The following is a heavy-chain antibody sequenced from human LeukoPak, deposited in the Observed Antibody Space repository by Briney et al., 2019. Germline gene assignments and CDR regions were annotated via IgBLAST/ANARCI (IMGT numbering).Heavy chain of an antibody. CDR1: GFTFSSYE. CDR3: AKVANYYYGSESYYFFEH. Sequence: PGGSLRLSCAASGFTFSSYEMNWVRQAPGKGLEWVAYISSGGSPMYYVDSVKGRSTISRDNAKNSLYLEIHSLRVEDTAVYYCAKVANYYYGSESYYFFEHWGQGTPVTASS. V-gene: IGHV3-48*03. CDR2: ISSGGSPM. D-gene: IGHD3-10*01. J-gene: IGHJ4*02.